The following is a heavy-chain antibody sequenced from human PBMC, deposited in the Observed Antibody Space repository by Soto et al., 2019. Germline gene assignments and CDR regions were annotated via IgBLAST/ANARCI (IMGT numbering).Heavy chain of an antibody. D-gene: IGHD2-8*01. J-gene: IGHJ4*02. V-gene: IGHV4-39*01. CDR2: VYYRGRS. Sequence: LSLTCTVSGGSVSNSNYYWGWTRQSPGKGLEWIGSVYYRGRSYSKSSVKSRVTISVDTSKNQFSLNLNSVTASDTAVYYCVSQRTSVLTQAYFDYWGPGALVTVSS. CDR3: VSQRTSVLTQAYFDY. CDR1: GGSVSNSNYY.